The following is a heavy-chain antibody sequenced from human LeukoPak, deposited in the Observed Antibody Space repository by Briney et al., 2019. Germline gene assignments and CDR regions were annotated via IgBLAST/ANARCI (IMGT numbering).Heavy chain of an antibody. D-gene: IGHD3-16*01. CDR3: ATYTHWVAGDV. V-gene: IGHV3-7*01. J-gene: IGHJ6*02. Sequence: GGSLRLSCAASGFTFSESWMSWVRQAPGKGLEWVANMNQDGSEKDYVDSVKGRFTISRDNARESLYLQMSSLRAEDTAVYYCATYTHWVAGDVWGHGTTVTVSS. CDR2: MNQDGSEK. CDR1: GFTFSESW.